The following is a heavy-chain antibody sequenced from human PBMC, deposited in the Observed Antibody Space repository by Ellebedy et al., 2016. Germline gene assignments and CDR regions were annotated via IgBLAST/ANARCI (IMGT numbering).Heavy chain of an antibody. CDR2: ISPSGGSS. CDR3: AKDGRELLWHYYGMDV. J-gene: IGHJ6*02. Sequence: GESLKISCAASGFTFSSYALSWVRQAPGKGLEWVSTISPSGGSSYYTDSVKGRFTISRDNSNNTLYLQMSSLRAEDTAVYYCAKDGRELLWHYYGMDVWGQGTTVTVSS. V-gene: IGHV3-23*01. CDR1: GFTFSSYA. D-gene: IGHD3-10*01.